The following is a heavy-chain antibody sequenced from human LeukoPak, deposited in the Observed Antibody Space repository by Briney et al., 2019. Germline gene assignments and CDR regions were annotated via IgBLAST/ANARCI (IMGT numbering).Heavy chain of an antibody. CDR1: GGTFSSYA. CDR2: IIPIFGTA. CDR3: ARDPYSSSFFDY. Sequence: ASVKVSCKASGGTFSSYAISWVRQAPGQGLEWMGGIIPIFGTANYAQKFQGRVTITTDESTSTAYMELSSLRSEDTAVYYCARDPYSSSFFDYWGQGTPVTVSS. V-gene: IGHV1-69*05. D-gene: IGHD6-6*01. J-gene: IGHJ4*02.